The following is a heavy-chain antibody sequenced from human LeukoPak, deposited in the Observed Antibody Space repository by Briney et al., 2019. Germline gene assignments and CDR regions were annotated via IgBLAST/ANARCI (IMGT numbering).Heavy chain of an antibody. J-gene: IGHJ4*02. V-gene: IGHV3-23*01. Sequence: GGSLRLSCAASGFTFSSYGMSWVRQAPGKGLEWVSAISGSGGSTYYADSVKGRFTISRDNSKNTLYLQMNSLRAEDTAVYYCATLPIHLRYFDWQIPDYWGQGTLVTVSS. CDR3: ATLPIHLRYFDWQIPDY. CDR2: ISGSGGST. D-gene: IGHD3-9*01. CDR1: GFTFSSYG.